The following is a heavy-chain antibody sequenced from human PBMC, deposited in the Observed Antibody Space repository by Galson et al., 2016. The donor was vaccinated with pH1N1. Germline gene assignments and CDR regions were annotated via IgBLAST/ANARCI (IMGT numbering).Heavy chain of an antibody. CDR2: ISNSGSYI. CDR3: ARVSGRPRTYGMEV. Sequence: SLRLSCAASGFTFFSGYSMNWVRQAPGEVLEWVSLISNSGSYIYYADSVKGRVTISRDNDKKSLYLEMNRLRAEDTAVYYCARVSGRPRTYGMEVWGQGTTVTVSS. D-gene: IGHD5-12*01. CDR1: GFTFFSGYS. J-gene: IGHJ6*02. V-gene: IGHV3-21*05.